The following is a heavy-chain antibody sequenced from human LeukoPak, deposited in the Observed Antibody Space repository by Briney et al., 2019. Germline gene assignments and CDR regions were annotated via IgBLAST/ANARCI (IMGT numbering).Heavy chain of an antibody. CDR1: GFTFSSYA. D-gene: IGHD4-17*01. Sequence: SLRLSCAASGFTFSSYAMHWVRQAPGKGLEWVAVISYDGSNKYYADSVKGRFTISRDNSKNTLYLQMNRLRAEDTAVYYCARDRVSVGTVTTPGYWGQGTLVTVSS. CDR3: ARDRVSVGTVTTPGY. CDR2: ISYDGSNK. V-gene: IGHV3-30*04. J-gene: IGHJ4*02.